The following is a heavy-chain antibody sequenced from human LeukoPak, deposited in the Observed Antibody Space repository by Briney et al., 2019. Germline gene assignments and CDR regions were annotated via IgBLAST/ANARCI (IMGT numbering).Heavy chain of an antibody. CDR2: IYYSGST. J-gene: IGHJ5*02. CDR1: GGSISSGDYY. Sequence: SETLSLTCTVSGGSISSGDYYWSWLRRPPGKGLEWIGYIYYSGSTYYNPSLKSRVTISVDTSKNQFSLKLSSVTAADTAVYYCARDASNWFDPWGQGTLVTVSS. V-gene: IGHV4-30-4*01. CDR3: ARDASNWFDP.